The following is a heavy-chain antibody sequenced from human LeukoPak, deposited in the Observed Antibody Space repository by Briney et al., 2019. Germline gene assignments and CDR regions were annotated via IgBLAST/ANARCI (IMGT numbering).Heavy chain of an antibody. CDR3: ARHQDYYDFWSGYMSNWFDP. CDR1: GGSISSYY. J-gene: IGHJ5*02. D-gene: IGHD3-3*01. V-gene: IGHV4-4*09. CDR2: IYTSGST. Sequence: SETLSLTCTVSGGSISSYYWSWIRQPPGKGLEWIGYIYTSGSTNYNPSLKSRVTISVDTSKNQFSLKLSSVTAADTAVYYCARHQDYYDFWSGYMSNWFDPWGQGTLVTVSS.